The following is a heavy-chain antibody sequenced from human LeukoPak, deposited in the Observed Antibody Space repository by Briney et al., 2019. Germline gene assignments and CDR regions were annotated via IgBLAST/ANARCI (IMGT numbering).Heavy chain of an antibody. V-gene: IGHV4-31*03. Sequence: SQTLSLTCTVSGGSISSSRYYWSWIRQHAGKGLECIGYIYYSGSTYYNPSLKSRVTISVDTSKNQFSLKLSSVTAADTAVYYCARGGSTSCDFDYWGQGALVTVSS. CDR3: ARGGSTSCDFDY. CDR1: GGSISSSRYY. D-gene: IGHD2-2*01. CDR2: IYYSGST. J-gene: IGHJ4*02.